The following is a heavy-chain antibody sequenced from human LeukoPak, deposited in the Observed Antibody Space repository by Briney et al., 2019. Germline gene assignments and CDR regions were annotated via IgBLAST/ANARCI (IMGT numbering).Heavy chain of an antibody. CDR1: RGSLSGAY. CDR3: ARGPVRLARPYDY. CDR2: INHTGST. Sequence: PSETLSLTCTVHRGSLSGAYWTWIRQPPGKGLEWIWEINHTGSTNYNPSSKSRVTISAHTPKSQLSLNLTSVTAADTAVYYCARGPVRLARPYDYWGQGTLVTVSS. V-gene: IGHV4-34*01. J-gene: IGHJ4*02.